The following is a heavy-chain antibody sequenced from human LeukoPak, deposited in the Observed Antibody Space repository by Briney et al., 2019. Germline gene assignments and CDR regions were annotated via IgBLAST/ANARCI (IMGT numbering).Heavy chain of an antibody. V-gene: IGHV4-34*01. CDR3: ARGVLQDY. CDR1: GGSFSGYY. Sequence: SETLSLTCAVYGGSFSGYYWSWIRQPPGKGLEWIGEINHSGSTNYNPSLKGRVTISVDTSKNQFSLKLSSVTAADTAVYYCARGVLQDYWGQGTLVTVSS. J-gene: IGHJ4*02. CDR2: INHSGST.